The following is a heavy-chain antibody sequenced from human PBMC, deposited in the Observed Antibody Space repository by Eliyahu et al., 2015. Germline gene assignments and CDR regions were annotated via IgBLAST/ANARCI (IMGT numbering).Heavy chain of an antibody. D-gene: IGHD5-24*01. V-gene: IGHV3-48*01. CDR3: ARNSADTPPVLDGYNLAWPELLYYGMDV. Sequence: EVQLVESGGGLVQPGGSLRLSCAASGFTFSSYSXNWVRXAPGXGLEWVSYISSSSSTIYYADSVKGRFTISRDNAKNSLYLQMNSLRAEDTAVYYCARNSADTPPVLDGYNLAWPELLYYGMDVWGQGTTVTVSS. CDR2: ISSSSSTI. J-gene: IGHJ6*02. CDR1: GFTFSSYS.